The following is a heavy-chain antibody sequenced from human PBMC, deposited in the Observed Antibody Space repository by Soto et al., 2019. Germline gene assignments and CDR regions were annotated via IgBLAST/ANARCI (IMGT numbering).Heavy chain of an antibody. V-gene: IGHV4-4*02. Sequence: QVQLQESGPGLVKPSGTLSLTCAVSGGSISSSNWWSWVRQPPGKGLEWIGEIYHSGSTNYNPSLKSRVTRSVDKSKNPFSLKLSFVTAADTAVYDCAREVPVAGSFAYWGQGSLGTVSS. D-gene: IGHD6-19*01. J-gene: IGHJ4*02. CDR3: AREVPVAGSFAY. CDR1: GGSISSSNW. CDR2: IYHSGST.